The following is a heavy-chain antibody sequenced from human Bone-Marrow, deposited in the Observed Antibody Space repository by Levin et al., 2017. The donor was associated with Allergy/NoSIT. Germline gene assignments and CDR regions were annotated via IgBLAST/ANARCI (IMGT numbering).Heavy chain of an antibody. CDR1: GFTFSNAW. CDR3: TTDRIAVAHTNAFDI. Sequence: GESLKISCAASGFTFSNAWMSWVRQAPGKGLEWVGRIKSKTDGGTTDYAAPVKGRFTISRDDSKNTLYLQMNSLKTEDTAVYYCTTDRIAVAHTNAFDIWGQGTMVTVSS. CDR2: IKSKTDGGTT. J-gene: IGHJ3*02. D-gene: IGHD6-19*01. V-gene: IGHV3-15*01.